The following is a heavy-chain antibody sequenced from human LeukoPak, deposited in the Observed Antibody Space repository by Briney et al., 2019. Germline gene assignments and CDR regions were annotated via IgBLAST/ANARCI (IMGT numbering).Heavy chain of an antibody. J-gene: IGHJ4*02. D-gene: IGHD3-3*02. CDR2: ISWNSGSI. Sequence: GGSLRLSCAASGFTFDDYAMHWVRQAPGKGLEWVSGISWNSGSIGYADSVKGRFTISRDNAKNSLYLQMNSLRAEDTAIYYCVRALTTGSGCWGQGTLVTVSS. V-gene: IGHV3-9*01. CDR3: VRALTTGSGC. CDR1: GFTFDDYA.